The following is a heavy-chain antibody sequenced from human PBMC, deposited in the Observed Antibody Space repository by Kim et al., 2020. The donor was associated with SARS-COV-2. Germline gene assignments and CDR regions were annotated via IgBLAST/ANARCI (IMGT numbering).Heavy chain of an antibody. J-gene: IGHJ6*01. CDR1: GFTFSNYE. CDR3: ARGVGLGV. V-gene: IGHV3-48*03. CDR2: ISSSNNTI. Sequence: GGSLRLSCAASGFTFSNYEMNWVRQAPGKGLEWISYISSSNNTIYYADSVKGRFTISRDNARNSLYLQMNSLRAEDTAVYYCARGVGLGVWGQGTTVTVSS.